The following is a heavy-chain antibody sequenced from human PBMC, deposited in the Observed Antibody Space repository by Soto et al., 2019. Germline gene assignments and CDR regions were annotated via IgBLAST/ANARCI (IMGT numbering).Heavy chain of an antibody. D-gene: IGHD6-6*01. CDR2: INHSGST. Sequence: ESLSASCAVYGASFSGYYWSWIRQPPGKGLEWIGEINHSGSTNYNPSLKSRVTISVDTSKNQFSLKLSSVTAADTAVYYCARGHIADRPHSDYWGQGTLVTVSS. CDR1: GASFSGYY. J-gene: IGHJ4*02. V-gene: IGHV4-34*01. CDR3: ARGHIADRPHSDY.